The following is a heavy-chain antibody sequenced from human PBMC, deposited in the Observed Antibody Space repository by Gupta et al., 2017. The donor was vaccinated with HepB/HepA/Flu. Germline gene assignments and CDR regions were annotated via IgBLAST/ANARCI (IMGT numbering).Heavy chain of an antibody. CDR1: GFSLSPGGVG. V-gene: IGHV2-5*01. J-gene: IGHJ4*02. Sequence: QITLKESGPTLVKPTQTLTLTCTFSGFSLSPGGVGVAWIRQPPGKALEWHALIYWNDDKNYSPSLRSRLTITKDTSKNQVVLTVTNMDPVDTATYYCVYRKDPWGYINGWFYFDSWGQGNLVTVSS. D-gene: IGHD6-19*01. CDR2: IYWNDDK. CDR3: VYRKDPWGYINGWFYFDS.